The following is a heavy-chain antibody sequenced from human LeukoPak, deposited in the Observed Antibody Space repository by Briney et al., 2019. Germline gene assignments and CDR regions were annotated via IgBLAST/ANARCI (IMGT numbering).Heavy chain of an antibody. CDR3: AKSLLWFGKFDY. J-gene: IGHJ4*02. V-gene: IGHV3-23*01. CDR1: GFTFTSYA. Sequence: GGSLRLSCAASGFTFTSYAMSWVRQAPGKGLEWVSGISGSGYSTYYADSVKGRFTISRDNSKNTLYLQMNSLRAEDTAVYYCAKSLLWFGKFDYWGQGTLVTVSS. D-gene: IGHD3-10*01. CDR2: ISGSGYST.